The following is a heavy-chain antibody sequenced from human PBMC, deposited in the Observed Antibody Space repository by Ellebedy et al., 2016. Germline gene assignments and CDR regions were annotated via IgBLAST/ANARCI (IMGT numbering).Heavy chain of an antibody. CDR2: IKQDGSEK. Sequence: GESLKISXAASGFTFSSYWMSWVCQAPGKGLEWVANIKQDGSEKYYADSVKGRFTISRDNSKNTVYLQMNSLRTEDTAVYYCARVRISMVRGDSDIWGQGTMVTVSS. CDR3: ARVRISMVRGDSDI. J-gene: IGHJ3*02. D-gene: IGHD3-10*01. V-gene: IGHV3-7*01. CDR1: GFTFSSYW.